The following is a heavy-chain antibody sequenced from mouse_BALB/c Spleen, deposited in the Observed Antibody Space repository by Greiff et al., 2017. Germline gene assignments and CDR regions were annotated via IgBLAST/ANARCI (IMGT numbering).Heavy chain of an antibody. D-gene: IGHD1-1*01. Sequence: QVQLKQPGAELVKPGASVKLSCKASGYTFTSYWMHWVKQRPGQGLEWIGEINPSNGRTNYNEKFKSKATLTVDKSSSTAYMQLSSLTSEDSAVYYCARLYGSSYFDYWGQGTTLTVSS. CDR3: ARLYGSSYFDY. V-gene: IGHV1S81*02. J-gene: IGHJ2*01. CDR2: INPSNGRT. CDR1: GYTFTSYW.